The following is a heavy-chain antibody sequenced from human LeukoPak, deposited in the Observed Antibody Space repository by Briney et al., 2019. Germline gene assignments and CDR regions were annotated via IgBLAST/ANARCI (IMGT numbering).Heavy chain of an antibody. CDR2: ISGSGGST. CDR1: GFTFSSYE. V-gene: IGHV3-23*01. J-gene: IGHJ4*02. D-gene: IGHD3-10*01. CDR3: AKDLTYGNDY. Sequence: TGGSLRLSCAASGFTFSSYEMNWVRQAPGKGLEWVSAISGSGGSTYYADSVKGRFTISRDNSKNTLYLQMDSLRAEDTAVYYCAKDLTYGNDYWGQGTLVTVSS.